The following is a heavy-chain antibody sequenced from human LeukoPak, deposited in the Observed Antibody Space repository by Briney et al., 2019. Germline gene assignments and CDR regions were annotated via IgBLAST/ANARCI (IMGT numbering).Heavy chain of an antibody. J-gene: IGHJ4*02. CDR1: GFTFSSYS. CDR2: IYSGGTT. V-gene: IGHV3-53*01. Sequence: GGFLRLSCAASGFTFSSYSMNWVRQAPGKGLEWVSTIYSGGTTYYAGSVKGRFTISRDNSRNTLHLHVSSLRAEDTAVYYCARGQRDTRVMLTFGGVPPCYFDYWGQGTLVTVSS. CDR3: ARGQRDTRVMLTFGGVPPCYFDY. D-gene: IGHD3-16*01.